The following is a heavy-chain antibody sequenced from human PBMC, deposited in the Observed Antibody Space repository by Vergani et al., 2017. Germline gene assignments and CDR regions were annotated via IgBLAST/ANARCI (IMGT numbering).Heavy chain of an antibody. J-gene: IGHJ6*02. CDR1: GYTFTDYF. Sequence: QVQLVQSGAEVKKPGASVKVSCKASGYTFTDYFMHWVRQAPGQGLEWMGWINPNSGGTNYAQKFQGRVTMTRDTSISTAYMELSNRRSDDTAVYYCARDAGDWSGGGCFCPRGYYYGMVGWGQGTTVTVSS. D-gene: IGHD2-15*01. V-gene: IGHV1-2*02. CDR2: INPNSGGT. CDR3: ARDAGDWSGGGCFCPRGYYYGMVG.